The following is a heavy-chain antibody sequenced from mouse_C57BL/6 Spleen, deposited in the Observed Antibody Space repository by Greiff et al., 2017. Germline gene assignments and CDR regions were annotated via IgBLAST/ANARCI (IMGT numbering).Heavy chain of an antibody. V-gene: IGHV1-7*01. J-gene: IGHJ4*01. CDR1: GYTFTSYW. CDR3: ARYQASYYAMDY. CDR2: INPSSGYT. D-gene: IGHD3-2*02. Sequence: QVHVKQSGAELAKPGASVKLSCKASGYTFTSYWMHWVKQRPGQGLEWIGYINPSSGYTKYNQKFKDKATLTADKSSSTAYMQLSSLTYEDSAVYYCARYQASYYAMDYWGQGTSVTVSS.